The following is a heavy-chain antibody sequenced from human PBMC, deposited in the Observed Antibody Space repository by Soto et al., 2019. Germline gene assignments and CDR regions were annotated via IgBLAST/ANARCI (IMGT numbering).Heavy chain of an antibody. J-gene: IGHJ5*02. CDR3: ARVPATRSPNWFDP. Sequence: LSLTCTVSGGSISNYYWSWIRQSPGKGLEWIGCIFYSGSTSYSPSLKSRVTISIDTSKSQFSLNLNSVTAADTAAYYCARVPATRSPNWFDPWGQGTLVTVSS. CDR2: IFYSGST. V-gene: IGHV4-59*01. D-gene: IGHD2-8*01. CDR1: GGSISNYY.